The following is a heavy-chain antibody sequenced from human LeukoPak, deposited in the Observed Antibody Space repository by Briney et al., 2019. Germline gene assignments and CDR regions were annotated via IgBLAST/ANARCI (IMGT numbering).Heavy chain of an antibody. CDR1: GYTFTGYY. J-gene: IGHJ3*02. Sequence: GASVKVSCKASGYTFTGYYVHWVRQAPGQGLEWMGWVNPNSGGTNYAQKFQGRVTMTRDTSISTAYMELSRLRSDDTAVYYCARSEGAFDIWGQGTMVTVSS. V-gene: IGHV1-2*02. CDR3: ARSEGAFDI. CDR2: VNPNSGGT.